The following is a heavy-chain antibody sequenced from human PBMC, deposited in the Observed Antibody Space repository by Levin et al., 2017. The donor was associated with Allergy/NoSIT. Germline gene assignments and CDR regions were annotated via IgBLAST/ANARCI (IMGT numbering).Heavy chain of an antibody. CDR2: IWNDGSRK. V-gene: IGHV3-33*01. CDR1: GFTLSSYA. D-gene: IGHD1-1*01. Sequence: GGSLRLSCAASGFTLSSYAMHWVRLAPGKGLEGVAIIWNDGSRKYYADSVKGRFTISRDHSKNTVYLQMDSLRPDDTAVYYCAREEVYNPYYDYGLDVWGQGTTVTVSS. CDR3: AREEVYNPYYDYGLDV. J-gene: IGHJ6*02.